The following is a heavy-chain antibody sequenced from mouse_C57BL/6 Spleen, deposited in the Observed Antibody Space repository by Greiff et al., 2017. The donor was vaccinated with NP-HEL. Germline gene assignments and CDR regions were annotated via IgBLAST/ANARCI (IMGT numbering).Heavy chain of an antibody. CDR1: GYAFSSYW. J-gene: IGHJ2*01. D-gene: IGHD2-2*01. CDR3: ARWVTTLFDY. CDR2: INPGDGDT. V-gene: IGHV1-80*01. Sequence: QVQLQQSGAELVKPGASVKISCKASGYAFSSYWMNWVKQRHGKGLEWIGQINPGDGDTNYNGKFKGKATLTADKSSSTAYMQLSSLTSEDSAVYFCARWVTTLFDYWGQGTTLTVSS.